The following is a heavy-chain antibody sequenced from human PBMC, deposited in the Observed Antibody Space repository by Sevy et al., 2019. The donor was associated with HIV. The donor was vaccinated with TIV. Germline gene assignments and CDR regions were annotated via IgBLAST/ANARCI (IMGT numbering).Heavy chain of an antibody. Sequence: GGSLRLSCAASGFTFSDYAMHWVRQAPGKGLEWLSYISYDERDIYYLDSVRGGFSVSRDISKRTLFLQMNDLRPEDTAVYYCARRDVNHQYLMDYWGQGILVTVSS. CDR3: ARRDVNHQYLMDY. D-gene: IGHD2-8*01. V-gene: IGHV3-30*03. CDR1: GFTFSDYA. CDR2: ISYDERDI. J-gene: IGHJ4*02.